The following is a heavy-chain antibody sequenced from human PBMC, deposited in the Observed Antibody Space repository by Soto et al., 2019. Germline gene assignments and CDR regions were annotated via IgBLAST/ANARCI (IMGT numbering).Heavy chain of an antibody. Sequence: QVQLVQSGAEVKKPGASVKVSCKASGYTFTSYGISWVRQAPGQGLEWMGWINTYNGNTKYALKLQGRVTLTTDTSTSIASMALRSLRSDDTAVYYCARSWRVFNVPFDYWGQGTLVTVSS. V-gene: IGHV1-18*01. D-gene: IGHD3-10*02. CDR1: GYTFTSYG. CDR3: ARSWRVFNVPFDY. CDR2: INTYNGNT. J-gene: IGHJ4*02.